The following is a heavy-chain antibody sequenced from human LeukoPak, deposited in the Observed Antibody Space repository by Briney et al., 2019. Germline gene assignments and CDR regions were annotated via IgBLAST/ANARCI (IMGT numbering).Heavy chain of an antibody. Sequence: GGSLRLSCAASGFTSSSYWMHWVRQAPGKGLVWVSRIKSDGSSTSYADSVKGRFTISRDNAKNTLYLQMNSLRAEDTAVYYCARDYGLDVWGQGTTVTVSS. CDR1: GFTSSSYW. CDR2: IKSDGSST. V-gene: IGHV3-74*01. CDR3: ARDYGLDV. J-gene: IGHJ6*02.